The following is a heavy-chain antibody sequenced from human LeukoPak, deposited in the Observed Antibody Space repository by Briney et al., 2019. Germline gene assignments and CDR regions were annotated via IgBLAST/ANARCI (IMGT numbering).Heavy chain of an antibody. Sequence: SETLSLTCTVSGGSISSDSYYWTWIRQPAGKGLEWIGRIYNSGSTNYNPSLKSRVAISVDTSKNQFSLKLSSVTAADTAVYYCARAGYSYGYGYWGQGTLVTVSS. CDR2: IYNSGST. V-gene: IGHV4-61*10. CDR3: ARAGYSYGYGY. D-gene: IGHD5-18*01. CDR1: GGSISSDSYY. J-gene: IGHJ4*02.